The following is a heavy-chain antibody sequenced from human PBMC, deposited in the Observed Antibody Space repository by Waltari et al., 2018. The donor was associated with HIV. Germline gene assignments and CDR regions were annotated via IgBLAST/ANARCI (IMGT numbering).Heavy chain of an antibody. CDR2: ISSSSSTI. J-gene: IGHJ5*02. CDR1: GFTFSSYS. D-gene: IGHD2-8*01. Sequence: EVQLVESGGGLVQPGGSLRLSCAASGFTFSSYSMNWVRQAPGKGLEWVSYISSSSSTIYNADSVKGRFTISRDNAKNSLYLQMNSLRDEDTAVYYCARGGLSRLMVYAILDLDPWGQGTLVTVSS. CDR3: ARGGLSRLMVYAILDLDP. V-gene: IGHV3-48*02.